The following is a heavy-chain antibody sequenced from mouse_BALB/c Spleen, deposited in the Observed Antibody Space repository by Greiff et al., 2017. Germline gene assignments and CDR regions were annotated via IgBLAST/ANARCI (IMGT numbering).Heavy chain of an antibody. D-gene: IGHD2-3*01. V-gene: IGHV3-8*02. CDR3: ARWIYDGPYYYAMDY. CDR1: GDSITSGY. J-gene: IGHJ4*01. CDR2: ISYSGST. Sequence: EVKLEESGPSLVKPSQTLSLTCSVTGDSITSGYWNWIRKFPGNKLEYMGYISYSGSTYYNPSLKSRISITRDTSKNQYYLQLNSVTTEDTATYYCARWIYDGPYYYAMDYWGQGTSVTVSS.